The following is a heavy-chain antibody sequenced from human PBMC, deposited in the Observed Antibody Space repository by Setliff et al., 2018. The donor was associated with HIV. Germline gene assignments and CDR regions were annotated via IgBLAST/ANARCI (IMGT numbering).Heavy chain of an antibody. J-gene: IGHJ3*01. Sequence: APVKVSSKASGYTFRSYAIHWLRQAPGQKFEWLGWINAGDGNTKYSQNFLGRVTFTRDASASTAHMELSSLRSEDTAVYHCARDMGGTYYHDAFDVWGPGTRVTVSS. D-gene: IGHD1-26*01. V-gene: IGHV1-3*01. CDR2: INAGDGNT. CDR3: ARDMGGTYYHDAFDV. CDR1: GYTFRSYA.